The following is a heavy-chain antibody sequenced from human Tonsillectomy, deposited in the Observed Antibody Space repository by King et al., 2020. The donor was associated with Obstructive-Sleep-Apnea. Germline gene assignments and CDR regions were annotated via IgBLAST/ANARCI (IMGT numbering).Heavy chain of an antibody. CDR3: AGTYYYDTSGDRKYYYGMDV. D-gene: IGHD3-22*01. V-gene: IGHV4-59*08. J-gene: IGHJ6*02. CDR1: GGSISSFY. Sequence: QLQESGPGLVKPSETLSLTCTVFGGSISSFYWSWIRQSPGEGFDWIGYIDYRGTTKYKPPLNSRVTISVDTPKNQFSLNLCSVTAADTALYYCAGTYYYDTSGDRKYYYGMDVWGQGTTVTVSS. CDR2: IDYRGTT.